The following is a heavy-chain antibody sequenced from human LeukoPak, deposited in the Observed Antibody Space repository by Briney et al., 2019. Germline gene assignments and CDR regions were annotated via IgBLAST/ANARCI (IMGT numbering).Heavy chain of an antibody. D-gene: IGHD4-17*01. CDR2: IYYTGST. CDR1: GGSISSSTYY. V-gene: IGHV4-39*01. J-gene: IGHJ5*02. Sequence: PSETLSLTCTVSGGSISSSTYYWGWIRQPPGKGLEWIASIYYTGSTNYNPSLKSRVTISVDTSKNQFSLKLSSVTAADTAVYCCARSRKYGAVTTYSWFDPWGQGTLVIVSS. CDR3: ARSRKYGAVTTYSWFDP.